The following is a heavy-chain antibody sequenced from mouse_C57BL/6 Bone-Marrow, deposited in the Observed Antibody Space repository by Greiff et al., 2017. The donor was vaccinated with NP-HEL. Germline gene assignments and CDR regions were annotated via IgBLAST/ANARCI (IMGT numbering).Heavy chain of an antibody. Sequence: DVKLVESGGGLVKPGGSLKLSCAASGFPFSDYGMHWVRQPPEKGLEWVAYISSGSSTLYYAATVKGRFTLSRDNGKNTLFLQMPSVRSVDTAMYYCARRAYYDYGPFAYWGQGTLVTVSA. CDR2: ISSGSSTL. J-gene: IGHJ3*01. CDR3: ARRAYYDYGPFAY. V-gene: IGHV5-17*01. CDR1: GFPFSDYG. D-gene: IGHD2-4*01.